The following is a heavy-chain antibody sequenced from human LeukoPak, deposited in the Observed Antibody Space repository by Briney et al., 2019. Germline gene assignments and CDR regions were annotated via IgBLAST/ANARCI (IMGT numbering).Heavy chain of an antibody. D-gene: IGHD4-17*01. CDR2: IYYSGST. Sequence: SETLSLTCTVSGGSISSYYWSWLRQPPGKGLEWIGYIYYSGSTNYNPSLKSRVTISVDTSKNQFSLKLSSVTAADTAVYYCARASGRGDYGYWGQGTLVTVSS. CDR3: ARASGRGDYGY. V-gene: IGHV4-59*01. J-gene: IGHJ4*02. CDR1: GGSISSYY.